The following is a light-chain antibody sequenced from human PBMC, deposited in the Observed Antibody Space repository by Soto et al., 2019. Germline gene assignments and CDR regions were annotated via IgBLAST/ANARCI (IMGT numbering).Light chain of an antibody. CDR1: SSEVGGYNY. J-gene: IGLJ1*01. Sequence: QSALTQPASVSGSPGQSITISCTGTSSEVGGYNYVSWYQQHPGKAPKLMIYDVSNRPSWVSNRFSGSKSGNTASLTISGLQAEDEADYYCSSYTSSIYVFGTGTKVTVL. V-gene: IGLV2-14*01. CDR2: DVS. CDR3: SSYTSSIYV.